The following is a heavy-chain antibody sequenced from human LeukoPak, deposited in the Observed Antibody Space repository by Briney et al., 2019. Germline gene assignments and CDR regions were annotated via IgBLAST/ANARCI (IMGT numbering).Heavy chain of an antibody. V-gene: IGHV1-18*01. CDR2: ISAYNGNT. Sequence: ASVKVSFKSSGYTFTIYGISWVRQAPGQGLEWMGWISAYNGNTNYAQKLQGRVTMTTDTSTSTAYMELRSLRSDDTAVYYCARAPYTYTYYYDSSGYQGYYYYMDVWGKGTTVTVSS. D-gene: IGHD3-22*01. CDR3: ARAPYTYTYYYDSSGYQGYYYYMDV. J-gene: IGHJ6*03. CDR1: GYTFTIYG.